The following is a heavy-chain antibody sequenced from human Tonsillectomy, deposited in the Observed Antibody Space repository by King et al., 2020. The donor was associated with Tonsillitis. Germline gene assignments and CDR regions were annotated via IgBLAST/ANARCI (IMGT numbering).Heavy chain of an antibody. J-gene: IGHJ6*02. Sequence: VQLVESGGGLIQPGGSLRLSCAASGFTVSSNYMSWVRQAPGKGLEWVSIIYSGGSTYYADSVKGRFTISRDNSKNTLYLQMNSLRAEDTAVYYCAREEFSSWYGYYYGMDVWGQGTTVTVSS. D-gene: IGHD6-13*01. V-gene: IGHV3-53*01. CDR3: AREEFSSWYGYYYGMDV. CDR1: GFTVSSNY. CDR2: IYSGGST.